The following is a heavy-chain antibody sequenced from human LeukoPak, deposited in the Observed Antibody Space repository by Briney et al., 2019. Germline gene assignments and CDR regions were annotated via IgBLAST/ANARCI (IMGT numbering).Heavy chain of an antibody. CDR1: GGSFSGYY. V-gene: IGHV4-34*01. Sequence: PSETLSLTCAVYGGSFSGYYWSWLRQPPGKGLEWIGEINHSGSTNYNPSLKSRVTISVDTSKNQFSLKLSSVTAADTAVYYCARGISFGHYYGMDVWGQGTTVTVSS. J-gene: IGHJ6*02. CDR3: ARGISFGHYYGMDV. CDR2: INHSGST. D-gene: IGHD3/OR15-3a*01.